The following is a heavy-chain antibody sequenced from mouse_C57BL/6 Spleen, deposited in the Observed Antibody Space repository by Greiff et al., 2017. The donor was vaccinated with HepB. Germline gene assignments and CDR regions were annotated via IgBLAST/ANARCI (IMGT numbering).Heavy chain of an antibody. Sequence: EVKLVESGGDLVKPGGSLKLSCAASGFTFSSYGMSWVRQTPDKRLEWVATISSGGSYTYYPDSVKGRFTISRDNAKNTLYLQISSLKSEDTAMYYCARIYDGYYVDYAMDYWGQGTSVTVSS. V-gene: IGHV5-6*01. CDR3: ARIYDGYYVDYAMDY. J-gene: IGHJ4*01. CDR1: GFTFSSYG. D-gene: IGHD2-3*01. CDR2: ISSGGSYT.